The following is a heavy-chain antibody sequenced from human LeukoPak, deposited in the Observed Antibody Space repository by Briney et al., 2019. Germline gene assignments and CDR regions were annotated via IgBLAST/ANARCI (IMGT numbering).Heavy chain of an antibody. CDR2: ISAYNGNT. Sequence: ASVKVSCEASGYTFTSYGISWVRQAPGQGLEWMGWISAYNGNTNYAQKLQGRVTMTTDTSTSTAYMELRSLRSDDTAVYYCASAHDYGDFNAFDYWGQGTLVTVSS. V-gene: IGHV1-18*01. CDR3: ASAHDYGDFNAFDY. CDR1: GYTFTSYG. D-gene: IGHD4-17*01. J-gene: IGHJ4*02.